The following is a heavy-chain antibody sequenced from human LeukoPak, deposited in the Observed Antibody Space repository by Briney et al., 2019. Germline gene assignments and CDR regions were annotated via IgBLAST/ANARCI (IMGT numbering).Heavy chain of an antibody. CDR1: GGSISSHY. CDR3: ARHGRKFCSSTSCSHYFDY. Sequence: KPSETLSLTCTVSGGSISSHYWSWIRQPPGKGLEWIGYISYSGSTNYNPSLKRRVTISVDTSKNQFSLQLSSVTASDTAVYYCARHGRKFCSSTSCSHYFDYWGQGTLVAVSP. D-gene: IGHD2-2*01. J-gene: IGHJ4*02. V-gene: IGHV4-59*08. CDR2: ISYSGST.